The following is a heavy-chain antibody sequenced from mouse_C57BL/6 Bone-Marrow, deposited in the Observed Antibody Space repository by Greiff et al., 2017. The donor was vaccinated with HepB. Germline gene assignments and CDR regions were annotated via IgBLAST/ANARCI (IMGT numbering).Heavy chain of an antibody. Sequence: EVKLVESGGGLVQPGGSLKLSCAASGFTFSDYYMYWVRQTPEKRLEWVAYISNGGGSTYYPDTVKGRFTISRDNAKNTLYLQMSRLKSEDTAMYYCARRLLLPYYAMDYWGQGTSVTVSS. V-gene: IGHV5-12*01. CDR3: ARRLLLPYYAMDY. J-gene: IGHJ4*01. D-gene: IGHD1-1*01. CDR1: GFTFSDYY. CDR2: ISNGGGST.